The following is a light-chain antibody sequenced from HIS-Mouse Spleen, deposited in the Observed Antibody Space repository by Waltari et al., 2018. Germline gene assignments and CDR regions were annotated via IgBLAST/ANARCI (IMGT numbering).Light chain of an antibody. CDR1: QSISSY. J-gene: IGKJ4*01. CDR2: ASS. V-gene: IGKV1-39*01. CDR3: QQSYSTPPLT. Sequence: DIQMPQSPSSLSASVGDRVTITCRASQSISSYLNWDQQKPGKAPKLLIYASSRLQSGVPSRFSGSGSGTDFTLTISSLQPEDFATYYCQQSYSTPPLTFGGGTKVEIK.